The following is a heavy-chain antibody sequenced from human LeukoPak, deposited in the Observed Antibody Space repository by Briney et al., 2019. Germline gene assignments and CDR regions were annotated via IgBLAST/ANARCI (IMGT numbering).Heavy chain of an antibody. CDR3: ARELGATEPFDY. Sequence: SETLSLTCTASGGSISSYYWSWIRQPPGKGLEWIGYIYYSGSTNYNPSLKSRVTISVDTSKNQFSLKLSSVTAADTAVYYCARELGATEPFDYWGQGTLVTVSS. D-gene: IGHD1-26*01. V-gene: IGHV4-59*01. CDR2: IYYSGST. J-gene: IGHJ4*02. CDR1: GGSISSYY.